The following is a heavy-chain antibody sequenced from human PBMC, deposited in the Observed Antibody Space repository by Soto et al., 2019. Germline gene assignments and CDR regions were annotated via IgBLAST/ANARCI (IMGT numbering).Heavy chain of an antibody. Sequence: QVQLVQYGAEVRQPASSVKVSCKTSGGTFSSYAISWVRQAPGQGLEWMGGIVPIVDTSTYAQKFQGRVTITADESTSTVYMELSSLRSDDTAVYYCVRVVAIPGYPDNWGQGILVTVSS. CDR2: IVPIVDTS. V-gene: IGHV1-69*12. CDR3: VRVVAIPGYPDN. D-gene: IGHD5-12*01. J-gene: IGHJ4*02. CDR1: GGTFSSYA.